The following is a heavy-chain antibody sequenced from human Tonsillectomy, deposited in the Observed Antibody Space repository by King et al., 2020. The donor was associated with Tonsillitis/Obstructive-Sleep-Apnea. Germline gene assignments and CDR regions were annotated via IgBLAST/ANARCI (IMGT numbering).Heavy chain of an antibody. D-gene: IGHD1-26*01. V-gene: IGHV1-46*01. J-gene: IGHJ2*01. CDR1: GYTFTSYY. CDR3: ARQGIEEGDWYFDL. Sequence: QLVQSGAEVKKPGASVKVSCKASGYTFTSYYMHWVRQAPGQGLEWMGIINPSGGSTSYAQKVQGRVTMTRYTATSTVYMELSSLRSEDTAVYYCARQGIEEGDWYFDLWGRGTLVTVSS. CDR2: INPSGGST.